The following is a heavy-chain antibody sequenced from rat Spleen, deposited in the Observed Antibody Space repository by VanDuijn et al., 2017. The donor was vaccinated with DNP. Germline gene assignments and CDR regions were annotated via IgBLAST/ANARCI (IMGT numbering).Heavy chain of an antibody. Sequence: EVQLVESGGGLVQPGRSLKLSCVASGFTFNNYWMTWIRQVPGKGLEWVASITTSGVSTYYPDSVKGRFTISRDDARNTLYLQMNSLRSEDTATYYCATLNFYASLSEYFDYWGQGVMVSVSS. CDR1: GFTFNNYW. CDR2: ITTSGVST. CDR3: ATLNFYASLSEYFDY. V-gene: IGHV5-31*01. D-gene: IGHD1-12*01. J-gene: IGHJ2*01.